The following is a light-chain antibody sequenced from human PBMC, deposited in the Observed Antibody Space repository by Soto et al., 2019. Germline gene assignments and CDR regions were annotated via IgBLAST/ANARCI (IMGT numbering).Light chain of an antibody. CDR3: QQYGGSPRT. J-gene: IGKJ1*01. CDR2: DAS. V-gene: IGKV3-20*01. Sequence: EIVLTQSPGTLSLSPGERATLSCRASQSLSSDYLAWYQQKPDQAPRLLIYDASNRVTGIPDRFSGGGSATDFTLTISRLEPEDFAVYYCQQYGGSPRTFGQGTKVDIK. CDR1: QSLSSDY.